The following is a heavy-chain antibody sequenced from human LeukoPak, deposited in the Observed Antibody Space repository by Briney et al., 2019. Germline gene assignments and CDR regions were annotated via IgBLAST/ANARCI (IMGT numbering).Heavy chain of an antibody. V-gene: IGHV3-7*03. CDR1: GFTFSSYA. Sequence: GGSLRLSCAASGFTFSSYAMSWVRQAPGKGLEWVANIKHDGSEKNYVDSVKGRFTISRDNAKNSLYLQMNSLRAEDMAVYYCATPLDYFDMSDSHQGGDWGQGTLVTVSS. D-gene: IGHD3-22*01. J-gene: IGHJ4*02. CDR2: IKHDGSEK. CDR3: ATPLDYFDMSDSHQGGD.